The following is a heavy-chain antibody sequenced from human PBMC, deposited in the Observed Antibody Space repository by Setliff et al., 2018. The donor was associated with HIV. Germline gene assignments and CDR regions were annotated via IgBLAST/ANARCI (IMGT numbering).Heavy chain of an antibody. Sequence: LSLSCAASGFTFRNYKMNWVRQAPGKGLEWVSSISSSSSYIKYADSVKGRFTISRDNAKNSLYLQMNSLRAEDTAVYYCARDIYDTSGYYYAFDIWGQGTMVTVSS. CDR3: ARDIYDTSGYYYAFDI. D-gene: IGHD3-22*01. CDR2: ISSSSSYI. CDR1: GFTFRNYK. V-gene: IGHV3-21*01. J-gene: IGHJ3*02.